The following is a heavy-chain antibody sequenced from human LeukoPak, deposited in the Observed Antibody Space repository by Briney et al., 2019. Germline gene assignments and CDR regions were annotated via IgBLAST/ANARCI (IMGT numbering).Heavy chain of an antibody. CDR3: AKDGHASYNTGWSYFDY. J-gene: IGHJ4*02. CDR2: SSPSGEST. Sequence: GGSLRLSCAASGFTFSTYAMTWGRQAPGKGLEWVASSSPSGESTKDAESVKGRFTISRDNSKNMLYLQMNSLRVEDTAVYYCAKDGHASYNTGWSYFDYWGQGTLVTVSS. V-gene: IGHV3-23*01. CDR1: GFTFSTYA. D-gene: IGHD6-13*01.